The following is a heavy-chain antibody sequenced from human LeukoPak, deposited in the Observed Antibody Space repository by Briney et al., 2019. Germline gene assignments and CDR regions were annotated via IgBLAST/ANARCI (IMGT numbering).Heavy chain of an antibody. Sequence: GGSLRLSCAASGFTLSSNDMSWVRQAPGKGLEGGSVIYSGGSTYYADSVKGRFTISRDNSKNTLYLQMNSLRAEDTAVYYCARDSGYISDYWGQGTLVTVSS. D-gene: IGHD5-12*01. CDR1: GFTLSSND. J-gene: IGHJ4*02. CDR2: IYSGGST. V-gene: IGHV3-66*01. CDR3: ARDSGYISDY.